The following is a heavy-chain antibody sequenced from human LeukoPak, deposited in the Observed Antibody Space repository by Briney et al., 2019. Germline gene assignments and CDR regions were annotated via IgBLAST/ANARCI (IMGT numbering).Heavy chain of an antibody. Sequence: GASVKVSCKASGYTFTDYYIHWVRQAPGQRLEWMGWISAGSGNTKYSQKFQGRVTITKDTSANTAYMEVSSLRSEDTAVYYCARERGYRDILTGYAASYGMDVWGQGTMVTVSS. CDR1: GYTFTDYY. V-gene: IGHV1-3*01. CDR3: ARERGYRDILTGYAASYGMDV. CDR2: ISAGSGNT. D-gene: IGHD3-9*01. J-gene: IGHJ6*02.